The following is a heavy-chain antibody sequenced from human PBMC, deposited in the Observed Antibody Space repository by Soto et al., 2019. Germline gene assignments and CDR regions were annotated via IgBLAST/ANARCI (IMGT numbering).Heavy chain of an antibody. Sequence: GGSLRLSCAASGFTFSSYAMHWVRQAPGKGLEWVAVISYDGSNKYYADSVKGRFTISRDNSKNTLYLQMNSLRAEDTAVYYCARDREEMATISAFDIWGQGTMVTGSS. V-gene: IGHV3-30-3*01. CDR1: GFTFSSYA. D-gene: IGHD5-12*01. CDR3: ARDREEMATISAFDI. J-gene: IGHJ3*02. CDR2: ISYDGSNK.